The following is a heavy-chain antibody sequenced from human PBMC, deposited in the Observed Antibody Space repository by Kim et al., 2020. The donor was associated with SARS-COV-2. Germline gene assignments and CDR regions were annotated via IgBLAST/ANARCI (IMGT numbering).Heavy chain of an antibody. Sequence: SETLSLTCTVSGGSISSYYWSWIRQPPGKGLEWIGYIYYTGSTNYNPSLKSRVTISVETSKNQFSLKLSSVTAEDTAVYYCAGDGSFTIFGVVTGHYGMDVWGQGTTVTVSS. J-gene: IGHJ6*02. CDR3: AGDGSFTIFGVVTGHYGMDV. D-gene: IGHD3-3*01. V-gene: IGHV4-59*01. CDR1: GGSISSYY. CDR2: IYYTGST.